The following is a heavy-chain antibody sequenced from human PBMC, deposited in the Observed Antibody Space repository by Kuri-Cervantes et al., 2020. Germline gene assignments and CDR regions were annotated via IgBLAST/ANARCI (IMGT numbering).Heavy chain of an antibody. Sequence: SCKASGYTFTGYYMHWVRQAPGKGLEWVAVIWYDGSNKYYADSVKGRFTISRDNSKNTLYLQMNSLRAEDTAVYYCARTGGYSYGLSLDPWGRGTLVTVSS. J-gene: IGHJ5*02. CDR1: GYTFTGYY. CDR3: ARTGGYSYGLSLDP. CDR2: IWYDGSNK. D-gene: IGHD5-18*01. V-gene: IGHV3-33*01.